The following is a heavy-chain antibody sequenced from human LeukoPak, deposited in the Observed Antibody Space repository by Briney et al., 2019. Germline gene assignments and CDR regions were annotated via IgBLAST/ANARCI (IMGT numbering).Heavy chain of an antibody. Sequence: GGSLRLSCAVSGFPFSFYEMNWVRQALGKGLEWVSNIGSSGTTTYYADSVKGRFTVSRDNSKNTLYLQMNSLRVEDTAIYYCAKDKNDSGDYSSMDVWGKGTTVTVSS. V-gene: IGHV3-48*03. CDR2: IGSSGTTT. CDR1: GFPFSFYE. D-gene: IGHD4-17*01. J-gene: IGHJ6*03. CDR3: AKDKNDSGDYSSMDV.